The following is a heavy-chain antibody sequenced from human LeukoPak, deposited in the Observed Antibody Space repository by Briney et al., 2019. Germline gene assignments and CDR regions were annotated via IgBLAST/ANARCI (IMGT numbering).Heavy chain of an antibody. J-gene: IGHJ4*02. CDR2: INPNSGGT. Sequence: ASVKVSCKASGYTFTGCYMHWVRQAPGQGLEWMGWINPNSGGTNYAQKFQGRVTMTRDTSISTAYMELSRLRSDDTAVYYCARLSGYEYYFDYWGQGTLVTVSS. CDR1: GYTFTGCY. D-gene: IGHD5-12*01. CDR3: ARLSGYEYYFDY. V-gene: IGHV1-2*02.